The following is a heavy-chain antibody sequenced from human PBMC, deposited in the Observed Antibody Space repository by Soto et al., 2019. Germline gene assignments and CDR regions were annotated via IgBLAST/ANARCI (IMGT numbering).Heavy chain of an antibody. V-gene: IGHV4-39*01. CDR2: IYHSGVT. Sequence: QLQLQESGPGLVKPSETLSLTCTVSGGSISSNGYYWGWIRQPPGKGLEWIGNIYHSGVTYYNPSLKSRVTISVDPSRNQFSLKLNSMTAADTAVYYCARLFDYWGQGKLVTVSS. J-gene: IGHJ4*02. CDR3: ARLFDY. CDR1: GGSISSNGYY.